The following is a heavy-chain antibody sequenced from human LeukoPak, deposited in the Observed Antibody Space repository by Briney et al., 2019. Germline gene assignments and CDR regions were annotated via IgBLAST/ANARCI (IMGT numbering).Heavy chain of an antibody. CDR2: INRDGSST. Sequence: GGSLRLSCAASGFTFSSYWMHWVRQVPGKGLVWVSRINRDGSSTTYADSVKGRFTVSRDNSKNTLYLQMNSLRAEDTAVYYCAKDAKYVFFDYWGQGTLVTVSS. CDR1: GFTFSSYW. D-gene: IGHD4/OR15-4a*01. CDR3: AKDAKYVFFDY. J-gene: IGHJ4*02. V-gene: IGHV3-74*01.